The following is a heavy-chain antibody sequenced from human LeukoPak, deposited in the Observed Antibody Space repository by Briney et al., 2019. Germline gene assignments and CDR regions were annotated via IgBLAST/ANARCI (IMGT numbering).Heavy chain of an antibody. CDR3: ARAHTSSYYFDY. CDR2: IYYSGST. J-gene: IGHJ4*02. CDR1: GGSISSYY. V-gene: IGHV4-59*01. D-gene: IGHD2-2*01. Sequence: SETLSLTCTVSGGSISSYYWSWIRQPPGKRLEWIGYIYYSGSTNYNPFLKSRVTISVDTSKNQFSLKLSSVTAADTAMYYCARAHTSSYYFDYWGQGTLVTVSS.